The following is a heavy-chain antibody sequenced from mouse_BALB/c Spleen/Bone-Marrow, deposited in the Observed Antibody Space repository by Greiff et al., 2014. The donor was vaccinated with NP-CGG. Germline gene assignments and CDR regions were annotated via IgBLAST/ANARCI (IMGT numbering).Heavy chain of an antibody. CDR1: GISITTGNYR. V-gene: IGHV3-5*02. J-gene: IGHJ2*01. D-gene: IGHD2-1*01. Sequence: EVQLQESGPGLVKPSQTVSLTCTVTGISITTGNYRWSWIRQFPGNKLEWIGYIYYSGTITYNPSLTSRTTITRDTSKIQFFLEINSLTAEDTATYYCARYGNYFDYWGQGTTHTVSS. CDR3: ARYGNYFDY. CDR2: IYYSGTI.